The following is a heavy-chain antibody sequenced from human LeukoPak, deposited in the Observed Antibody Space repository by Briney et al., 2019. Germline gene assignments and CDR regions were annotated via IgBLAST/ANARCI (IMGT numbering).Heavy chain of an antibody. CDR3: ARNAVVVVPSYYYYYMDV. D-gene: IGHD2-15*01. J-gene: IGHJ6*03. Sequence: ASVKVSRKASGYTFTGYYMHWVRQAPGQGLEWMGIINPSGGRASYAQKFQGRVTMTRDTSTSTVYMELSSLRSEDTAVYYCARNAVVVVPSYYYYYMDVWGKGTTVTISS. CDR1: GYTFTGYY. CDR2: INPSGGRA. V-gene: IGHV1-46*01.